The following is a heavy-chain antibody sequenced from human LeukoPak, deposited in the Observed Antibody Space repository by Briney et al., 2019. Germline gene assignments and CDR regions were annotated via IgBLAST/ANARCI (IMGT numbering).Heavy chain of an antibody. Sequence: GGSLRLSCVASGFTFGNYSMSWVRQAPGKGLQWVSQISGTGGATWYAGFARDRFTISRDNSKKTLYLQMSVLRVEDTAMYYCVKEPRDTYGTIWFVSGGGGPLLIVPS. CDR2: ISGTGGAT. CDR1: GFTFGNYS. D-gene: IGHD2-21*01. V-gene: IGHV3-23*01. J-gene: IGHJ5*01. CDR3: VKEPRDTYGTIWFVS.